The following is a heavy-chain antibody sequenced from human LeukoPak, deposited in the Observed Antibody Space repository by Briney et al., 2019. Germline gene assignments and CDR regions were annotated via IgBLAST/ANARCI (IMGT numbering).Heavy chain of an antibody. CDR3: ARDRSSGRIDY. Sequence: GGSLRLSCAASGFTFSSYEMNWVRQAPGKGLEWVSYISSSSSTIYYADSVKGRFTISRDNAKNPLYLQMNSLRAEDTAVYYCARDRSSGRIDYWGQGTLVTVSS. J-gene: IGHJ4*02. V-gene: IGHV3-48*01. CDR2: ISSSSSTI. D-gene: IGHD3-22*01. CDR1: GFTFSSYE.